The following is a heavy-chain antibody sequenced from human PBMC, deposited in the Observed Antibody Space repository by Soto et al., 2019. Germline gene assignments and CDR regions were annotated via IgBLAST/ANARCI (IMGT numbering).Heavy chain of an antibody. Sequence: SETLSLTCTVSGGSISSSSYYWGWIRQPPGKGLEWIGSIYYSGSTYYNPSLKSRVTISVDTSKNQFSLKLSSVTAADTAVYYCAREIGYSSSSGRDAFDIWGQGTMVTVSS. CDR3: AREIGYSSSSGRDAFDI. CDR1: GGSISSSSYY. CDR2: IYYSGST. D-gene: IGHD6-6*01. J-gene: IGHJ3*02. V-gene: IGHV4-39*02.